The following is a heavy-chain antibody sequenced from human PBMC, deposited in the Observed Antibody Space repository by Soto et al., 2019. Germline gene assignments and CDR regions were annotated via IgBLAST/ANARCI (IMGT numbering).Heavy chain of an antibody. Sequence: QITLKESGPTQVKPTQTLTLTCTFSGFSLTTTGVGVGWIRQPPGKALEWLGLIYWDDNKRYSPSLKGRLTSTRDTSKNQVVLTMTNVDPVDTATYSCAHSFGWWYGMDVWGQGTTVTVSS. J-gene: IGHJ6*02. CDR3: AHSFGWWYGMDV. V-gene: IGHV2-5*02. D-gene: IGHD2-15*01. CDR2: IYWDDNK. CDR1: GFSLTTTGVG.